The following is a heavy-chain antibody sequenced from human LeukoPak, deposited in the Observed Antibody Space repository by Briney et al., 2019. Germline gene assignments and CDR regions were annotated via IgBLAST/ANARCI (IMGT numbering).Heavy chain of an antibody. J-gene: IGHJ4*02. Sequence: SETLSLTCTVSGYSISSGYYWGWIRQPPGKGLEWIGSIYHSGSTYYNPSLKSRVTISVDTSKNQFSLKLSSVTAADTAVYYCARGPCSGGSCYLFDYWGQGTLVTVPS. V-gene: IGHV4-38-2*02. CDR3: ARGPCSGGSCYLFDY. D-gene: IGHD2-15*01. CDR1: GYSISSGYY. CDR2: IYHSGST.